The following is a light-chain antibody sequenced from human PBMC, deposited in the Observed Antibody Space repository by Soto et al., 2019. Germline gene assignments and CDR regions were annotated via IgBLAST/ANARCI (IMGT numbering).Light chain of an antibody. CDR1: SSDVGGYNY. V-gene: IGLV2-11*01. Sequence: QSALTQPRSVSGSPGQSVTISCTGTSSDVGGYNYVSWYQQHPGKAPKLMIYDVSKRPSGVPDRFSGSKSGNTASLTISGLQAEDDADDYCCSYAGSYSYVFGTGIKVTVL. J-gene: IGLJ1*01. CDR3: CSYAGSYSYV. CDR2: DVS.